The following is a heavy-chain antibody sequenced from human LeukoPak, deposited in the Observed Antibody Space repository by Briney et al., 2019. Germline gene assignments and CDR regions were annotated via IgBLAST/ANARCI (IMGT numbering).Heavy chain of an antibody. CDR2: ISYDGSNT. CDR3: AKRGESYYMDV. J-gene: IGHJ6*03. V-gene: IGHV3-30*18. D-gene: IGHD3-16*01. Sequence: PGGSLRLSCAASGFTFDCCGMHWVRQAPGKGLEWVALISYDGSNTYYADSVRGRFTISRDNSKNTLYLQMNSLRAEDTGVYYCAKRGESYYMDVWGKGTSVTVSS. CDR1: GFTFDCCG.